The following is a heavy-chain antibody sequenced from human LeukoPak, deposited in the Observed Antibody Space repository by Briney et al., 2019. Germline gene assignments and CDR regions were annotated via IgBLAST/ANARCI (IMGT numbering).Heavy chain of an antibody. Sequence: SETLSLTCTVSGYSISSGYYWGWIRQPPGKGLEWIGSIYHSGSTYYNPSLKSRVTISVDTSKNQFSLKLSSVTAADTAVYYCARGRRGLEGGYWGQGTLVTVSS. J-gene: IGHJ4*02. CDR3: ARGRRGLEGGY. V-gene: IGHV4-38-2*02. D-gene: IGHD3-10*01. CDR1: GYSISSGYY. CDR2: IYHSGST.